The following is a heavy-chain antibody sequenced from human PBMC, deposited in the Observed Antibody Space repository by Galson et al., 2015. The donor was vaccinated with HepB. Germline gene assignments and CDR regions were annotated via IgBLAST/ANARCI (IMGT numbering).Heavy chain of an antibody. Sequence: LRLSCAASGFTFSSYGMHWVRQAPGKGLEWVAVISYDGSNKYYADSVKGRFTISRDNSKNTLYLQMNSLRAEDTAVYYCAKDEGRGGSYFDYWGQGTLVTVSS. CDR1: GFTFSSYG. CDR2: ISYDGSNK. J-gene: IGHJ4*02. D-gene: IGHD3-16*01. CDR3: AKDEGRGGSYFDY. V-gene: IGHV3-30*18.